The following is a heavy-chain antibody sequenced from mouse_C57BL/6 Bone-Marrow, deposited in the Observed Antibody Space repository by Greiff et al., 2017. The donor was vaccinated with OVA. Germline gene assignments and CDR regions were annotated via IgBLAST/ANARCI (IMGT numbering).Heavy chain of an antibody. V-gene: IGHV1-64*01. J-gene: IGHJ4*01. Sequence: VQLQQPGAELVKPGASVKLSCKASGYTFTSYWMHWVKQRPGQGLEWIGMIHPNSGSTNYNEKFKSKATLTVDKSSSTAYMQLSSLTSEDAAVYYCEKIYYGSSRYAKDYWGQGTSVTVSS. CDR2: IHPNSGST. CDR1: GYTFTSYW. D-gene: IGHD1-1*01. CDR3: EKIYYGSSRYAKDY.